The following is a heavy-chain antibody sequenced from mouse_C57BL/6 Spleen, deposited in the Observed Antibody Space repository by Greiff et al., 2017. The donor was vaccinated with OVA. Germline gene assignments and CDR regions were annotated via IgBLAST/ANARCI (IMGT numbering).Heavy chain of an antibody. D-gene: IGHD2-4*01. CDR3: ARFDYDEEAYAMDY. Sequence: VQLQQSGPELVKPGASVKIPCKASGYTFTDYNMDWVKQSPGKSLEWIGDINPNNGGTIYNQKFKGKATLTVDKSSSTAYMELRSLTSEDTAVYYCARFDYDEEAYAMDYWGQGTSVTVSS. J-gene: IGHJ4*01. V-gene: IGHV1-18*01. CDR1: GYTFTDYN. CDR2: INPNNGGT.